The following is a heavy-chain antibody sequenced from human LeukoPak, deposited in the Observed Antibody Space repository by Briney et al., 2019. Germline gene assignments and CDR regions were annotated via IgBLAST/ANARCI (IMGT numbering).Heavy chain of an antibody. D-gene: IGHD4-17*01. V-gene: IGHV1-2*02. CDR3: ARGVTTVTFDC. CDR1: GYTFTGSY. J-gene: IGHJ4*02. Sequence: ASVKVSCKTSGYTFTGSYLHWVRQAPGQGLEWMGWINPNSGATNFARQFHGRVTMTRDTSISTAYMELSRLRSDDTAVYHCARGVTTVTFDCWGQGTLVTVSS. CDR2: INPNSGAT.